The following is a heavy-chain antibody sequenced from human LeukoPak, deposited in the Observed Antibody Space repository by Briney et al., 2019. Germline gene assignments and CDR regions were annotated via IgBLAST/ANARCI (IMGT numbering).Heavy chain of an antibody. CDR2: ISDDGSNK. J-gene: IGHJ4*02. D-gene: IGHD6-25*01. CDR3: AKRIGLGTPAADFDY. Sequence: GSLRLSCAASGFIFSSYGMHWVRQAPGKGLEWVAVISDDGSNKYYADSVKGRFTISRDNSKNTLYLQMNSLRPEDTAVYYCAKRIGLGTPAADFDYWGQGTLVTVSS. CDR1: GFIFSSYG. V-gene: IGHV3-30*18.